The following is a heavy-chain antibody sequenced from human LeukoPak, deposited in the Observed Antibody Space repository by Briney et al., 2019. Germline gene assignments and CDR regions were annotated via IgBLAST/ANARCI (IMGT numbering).Heavy chain of an antibody. Sequence: GGSLRLSCAASGSTVSSNYMSWVRQAPGKGLEWVSVIYSGGSTYYADSVKGRFTISRDNSKNTLYLQMNSLRAEDTAVYYCARVGYYSDYLPFDYWGQGTLVTVSS. CDR3: ARVGYYSDYLPFDY. V-gene: IGHV3-66*02. J-gene: IGHJ4*02. CDR1: GSTVSSNY. D-gene: IGHD4-11*01. CDR2: IYSGGST.